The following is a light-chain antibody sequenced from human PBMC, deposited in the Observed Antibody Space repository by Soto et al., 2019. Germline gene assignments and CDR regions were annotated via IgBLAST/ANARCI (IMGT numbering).Light chain of an antibody. CDR2: DVS. CDR3: SSYTSSSTVV. V-gene: IGLV2-14*01. CDR1: SSDVGGYNY. J-gene: IGLJ2*01. Sequence: QSALTQPASVSGSPGQSITISCTGTSSDVGGYNYVSWYQQHPGKAPKLMIYDVSNRPSGVSDRFSGSKSGNTASLTISGLQAEDDSHYYCSSYTSSSTVVFGGGTKLTVL.